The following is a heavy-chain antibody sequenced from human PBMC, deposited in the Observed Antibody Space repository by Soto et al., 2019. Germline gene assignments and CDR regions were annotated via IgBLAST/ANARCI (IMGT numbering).Heavy chain of an antibody. CDR3: ARGRYGDY. CDR1: GYTFTSYG. D-gene: IGHD1-1*01. CDR2: ISAHNGNT. Sequence: QVHLVQSGAEVKKPGASVKVSCKASGYTFTSYGITWVRQAPGQGLEWMGWISAHNGNTDYAQKLQGRVIVTRDTSTRTAYMELRSLRSDDPAGYDCARGRYGDYWGQGALVTVSS. V-gene: IGHV1-18*01. J-gene: IGHJ4*02.